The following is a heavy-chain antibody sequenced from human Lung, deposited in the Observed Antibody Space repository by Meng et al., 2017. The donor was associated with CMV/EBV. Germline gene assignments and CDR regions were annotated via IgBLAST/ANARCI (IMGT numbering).Heavy chain of an antibody. J-gene: IGHJ5*02. CDR3: AKDLAKTKRGFRYVLDWFDP. D-gene: IGHD5-12*01. CDR2: ITGSGDST. CDR1: GFTFSDFA. Sequence: GGSLKIXCVASGFTFSDFAMTWVRQAPGKGLEWVSTITGSGDSTYLADSVKGRFTISRVNSKNTLYLQMSSLRADDTAIYYCAKDLAKTKRGFRYVLDWFDPWGQGXLVTVSS. V-gene: IGHV3-23*01.